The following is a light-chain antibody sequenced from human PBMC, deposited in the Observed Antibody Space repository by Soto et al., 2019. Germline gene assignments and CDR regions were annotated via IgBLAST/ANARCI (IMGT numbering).Light chain of an antibody. CDR1: QSISTW. CDR2: MAS. J-gene: IGKJ2*01. CDR3: QQYNSYWET. V-gene: IGKV1-5*03. Sequence: DTQMTQSPSTLSASVGDRVTITCRASQSISTWLAWYQQKPGKAPKLLIYMASSLESGVTSRFSGSGAGTELTLTINSLQPDDFATYFCQQYNSYWETFGQGTKLAIK.